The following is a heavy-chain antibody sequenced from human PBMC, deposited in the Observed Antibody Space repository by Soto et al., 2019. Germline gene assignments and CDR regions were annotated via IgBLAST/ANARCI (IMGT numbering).Heavy chain of an antibody. CDR1: GFSLSTSGGG. J-gene: IGHJ4*02. CDR2: IYWDDDK. Sequence: QITLKESGPTLVKPTQTLTLTCTFSGFSLSTSGGGVGWIRQPPGKALEWLALIYWDDDKRYSPSLKSRLTLHKDTSKNQVVLTMTNMDPVDTATYYCGHGSSSGWFADYWGPGTLVTVSS. V-gene: IGHV2-5*02. CDR3: GHGSSSGWFADY. D-gene: IGHD6-19*01.